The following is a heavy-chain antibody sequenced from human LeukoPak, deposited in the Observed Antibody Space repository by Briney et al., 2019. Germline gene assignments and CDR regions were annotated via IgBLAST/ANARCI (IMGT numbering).Heavy chain of an antibody. CDR1: GGTFSSYA. Sequence: SVKVSCKASGGTFSSYAISWVRQAPGQGLEWMGGIIPIFGTANYAQKFQGRVTITADESTSTAYMELSSLRSEDTAVYYCVRAMAPLDTFNYQYAMDVWGQGTMVTVSS. CDR3: VRAMAPLDTFNYQYAMDV. CDR2: IIPIFGTA. V-gene: IGHV1-69*13. D-gene: IGHD5-24*01. J-gene: IGHJ6*02.